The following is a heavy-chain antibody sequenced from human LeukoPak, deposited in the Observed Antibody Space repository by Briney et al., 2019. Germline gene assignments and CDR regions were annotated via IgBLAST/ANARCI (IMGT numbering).Heavy chain of an antibody. CDR2: IRYDGSNK. CDR3: AKDTSPGQLPTFDY. CDR1: GFTFSSYG. V-gene: IGHV3-30*02. D-gene: IGHD2-2*01. Sequence: GGSLRLSCAASGFTFSSYGMHWVRQAPGKGLEWVAFIRYDGSNKYYADSVKGRFTISRDNSKNTLYLQMNSLRAEDTAVYYCAKDTSPGQLPTFDYWGQGTLVTVSS. J-gene: IGHJ4*02.